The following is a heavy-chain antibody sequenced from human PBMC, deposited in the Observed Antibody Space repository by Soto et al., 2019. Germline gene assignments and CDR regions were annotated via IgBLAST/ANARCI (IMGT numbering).Heavy chain of an antibody. V-gene: IGHV3-33*01. J-gene: IGHJ6*02. CDR3: AREGWFHPQTDYYYYGMDV. CDR1: GFTFSSYG. CDR2: IWYDGSNK. D-gene: IGHD2-15*01. Sequence: QVQLVESGGGVVQPGRSLRLSCAASGFTFSSYGMHWVRQAPGKGLEWVAVIWYDGSNKYYADSVKGRFTISRDNSKNTLYLQMNSLRAEDTAVHYCAREGWFHPQTDYYYYGMDVWGQGTTVTVSS.